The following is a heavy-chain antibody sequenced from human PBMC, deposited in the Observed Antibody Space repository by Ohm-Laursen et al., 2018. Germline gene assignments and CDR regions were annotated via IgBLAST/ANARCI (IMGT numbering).Heavy chain of an antibody. CDR2: ISSSSSYI. Sequence: SLRLSCAASGFTFSSYEMNWVRQAPGKGLEWVSYISSSSSYIYYADSVKGRFTISRDNAKNSLYLQMNSLRAEDTAVYYCARVGSSSWTRPDKFDYWGQGTLVTVSS. J-gene: IGHJ4*02. D-gene: IGHD6-13*01. CDR1: GFTFSSYE. CDR3: ARVGSSSWTRPDKFDY. V-gene: IGHV3-21*05.